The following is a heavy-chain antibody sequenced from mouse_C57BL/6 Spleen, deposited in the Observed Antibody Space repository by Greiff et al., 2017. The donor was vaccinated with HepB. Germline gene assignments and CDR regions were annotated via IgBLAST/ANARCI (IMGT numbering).Heavy chain of an antibody. CDR3: ARSAYYGSSRWYFDV. D-gene: IGHD1-1*01. Sequence: QVQLQQPGAELVRPGTSVKLSCKASGYTFTSYWIHWVKQRPGQGLEWIGVIDPSDSYTNYNQKFKGKATLTVDTSSSTAYMQLSSLTSEDSAVYYCARSAYYGSSRWYFDVWGTGTTVTVSS. CDR2: IDPSDSYT. J-gene: IGHJ1*03. CDR1: GYTFTSYW. V-gene: IGHV1-59*01.